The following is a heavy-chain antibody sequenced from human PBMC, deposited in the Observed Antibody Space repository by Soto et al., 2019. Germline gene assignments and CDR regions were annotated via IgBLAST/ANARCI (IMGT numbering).Heavy chain of an antibody. V-gene: IGHV3-23*01. CDR3: AKAPVAARPYYMDV. CDR2: ISGGGGST. J-gene: IGHJ6*03. CDR1: GFTFSSYA. Sequence: LRLSCAASGFTFSSYAMSWVRQAPGKGLEWVSSISGGGGSTYYADSVKGRFSISRDNSKSTVYLQMNSLRADDTAVYYCAKAPVAARPYYMDVWGKGATVTVSS. D-gene: IGHD6-6*01.